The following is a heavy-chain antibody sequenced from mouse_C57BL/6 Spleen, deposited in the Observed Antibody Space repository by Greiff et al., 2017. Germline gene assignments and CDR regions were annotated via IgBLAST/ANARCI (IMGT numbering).Heavy chain of an antibody. V-gene: IGHV1-50*01. CDR1: GYTFTSYW. J-gene: IGHJ2*01. D-gene: IGHD1-1*01. CDR2: LDPSDSYT. Sequence: QVQLQQPGAELVKPGASVKLSCKASGYTFTSYWMPWVQQRPGQGLEWIGELDPSDSYTNYNQKFKGKATLTVDTSSSTAYMQLSSLTSEYSAVYYCARRFHYYGSSYYCDYWGQGTTLTVSS. CDR3: ARRFHYYGSSYYCDY.